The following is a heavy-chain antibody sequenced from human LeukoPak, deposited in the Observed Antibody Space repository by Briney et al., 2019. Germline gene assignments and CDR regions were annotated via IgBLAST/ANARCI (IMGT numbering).Heavy chain of an antibody. Sequence: ASVKVSCKASGYTFTSYDINWVRQATGQGLEWMGWMNPNSGNTGYAQKFQGRVTMTRNTSISTAYMELSSLRSEDTAVYYCASQGGLDCSSTSCHVADYWGQGTLVTVSS. V-gene: IGHV1-8*01. CDR1: GYTFTSYD. J-gene: IGHJ4*02. CDR3: ASQGGLDCSSTSCHVADY. D-gene: IGHD2-2*01. CDR2: MNPNSGNT.